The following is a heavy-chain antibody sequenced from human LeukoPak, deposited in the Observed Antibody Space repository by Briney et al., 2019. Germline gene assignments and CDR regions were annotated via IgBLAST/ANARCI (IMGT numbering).Heavy chain of an antibody. J-gene: IGHJ4*02. D-gene: IGHD3-22*01. V-gene: IGHV4-28*05. Sequence: KPSDTLSLTCAVSGYSISSSNWWGWIRQPPGKGLEWIGYIYYSGSIYYNPSLKSRVTISVDTSKNQFSLKLSSVTAADTAVYYCATPYDSSGYFRHGVDYWGQGTLVTVSS. CDR1: GYSISSSNW. CDR3: ATPYDSSGYFRHGVDY. CDR2: IYYSGSI.